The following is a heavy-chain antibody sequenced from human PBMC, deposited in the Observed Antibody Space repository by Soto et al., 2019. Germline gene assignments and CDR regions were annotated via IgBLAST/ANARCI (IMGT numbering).Heavy chain of an antibody. CDR2: TYYRSKWFN. CDR3: ARGGGVLDY. D-gene: IGHD3-16*01. CDR1: GDSDSSNSAG. Sequence: PSQTLSLTCVVSGDSDSSNSAGWNWIRQSPSRGLEWLGRTYYRSKWFNDYAVSVKNRITINPDTSKNQISLQLKSVTPEDAAVYYCARGGGVLDYWGQGTLVTVSS. J-gene: IGHJ4*02. V-gene: IGHV6-1*01.